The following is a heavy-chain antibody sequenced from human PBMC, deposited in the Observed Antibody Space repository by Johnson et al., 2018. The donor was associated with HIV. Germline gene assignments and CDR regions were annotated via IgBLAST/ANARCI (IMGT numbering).Heavy chain of an antibody. Sequence: QVQLVESGGGLVQPGGSLRLSCAASGFTFSSYAMHWVRQAPGKGLEWVAIISYDGSNEYYADSVKGRFTISRDNSKNTVYLQMNSLRAEDTAVYYCARDPFPRFYAFDIWGQGTMVTVST. J-gene: IGHJ3*02. CDR3: ARDPFPRFYAFDI. CDR1: GFTFSSYA. CDR2: ISYDGSNE. V-gene: IGHV3-30*14.